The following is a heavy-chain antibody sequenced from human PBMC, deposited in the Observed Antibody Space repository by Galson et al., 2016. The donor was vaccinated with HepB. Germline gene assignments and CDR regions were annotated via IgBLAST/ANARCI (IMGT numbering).Heavy chain of an antibody. CDR3: STLNPASPYFDY. Sequence: SLRLSCAASEFTVSNDYMSWVRQAPGKGLEWVSLIYSGGNTRYADSVKGRFTISRDNSKNTVYLQMNSLRAEDTAVYYCSTLNPASPYFDYRGQGTLVTVSS. V-gene: IGHV3-53*01. CDR2: IYSGGNT. CDR1: EFTVSNDY. J-gene: IGHJ4*02.